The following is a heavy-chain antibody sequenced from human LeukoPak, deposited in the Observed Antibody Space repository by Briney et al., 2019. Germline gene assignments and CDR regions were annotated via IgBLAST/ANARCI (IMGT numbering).Heavy chain of an antibody. CDR3: ARGGGYSYGYGSFEY. D-gene: IGHD5-18*01. CDR2: ISSSSSYI. J-gene: IGHJ4*02. Sequence: GGSLRLSCAASGFTFSSYSMNWVRQAPGKGLEWVSSISSSSSYIYYADSVKGRFTISRDNAKNSLYLQMNSLRAEDTAVYYCARGGGYSYGYGSFEYWGQGTLVTVSS. V-gene: IGHV3-21*01. CDR1: GFTFSSYS.